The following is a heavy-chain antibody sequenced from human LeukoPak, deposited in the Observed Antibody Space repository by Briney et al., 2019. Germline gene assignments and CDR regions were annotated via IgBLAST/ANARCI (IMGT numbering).Heavy chain of an antibody. D-gene: IGHD3-22*01. CDR1: GFTLSSAA. Sequence: GGSLRLSCAVSGFTLSSAAMTWVRQPPGKGLEWVSTITGSDDGTYYADSVKGRFTISRDYSKNTLNLQMNSLRVEDTAIYYCARGPQLGSGYHPDYWGQGTLVTVSS. CDR3: ARGPQLGSGYHPDY. J-gene: IGHJ4*02. V-gene: IGHV3-23*01. CDR2: ITGSDDGT.